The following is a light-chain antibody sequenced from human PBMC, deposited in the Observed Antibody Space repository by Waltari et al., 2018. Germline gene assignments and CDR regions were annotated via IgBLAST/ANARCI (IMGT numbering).Light chain of an antibody. Sequence: PGGRATLTCRASQNIGNYLAWYQQKPGQAPRLLIYGASSRAAGIPDRFSGSGSGADFSLTISRLEPEDFAVYYCQHHVRLPATFGQGTKV. CDR3: QHHVRLPAT. CDR2: GAS. J-gene: IGKJ1*01. V-gene: IGKV3-20*01. CDR1: QNIGNY.